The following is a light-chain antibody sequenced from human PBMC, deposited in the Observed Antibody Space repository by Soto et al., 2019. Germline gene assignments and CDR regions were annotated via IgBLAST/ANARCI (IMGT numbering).Light chain of an antibody. CDR3: QQYGSSPRT. Sequence: EVGLSQSPGTLSLSPGERATLSCRASQSVSSSYLAWYQQKPGQAPRLLIYGASSRATGIPDRFSGNGSGTDFTLAISRLEPEDFAVYYCQQYGSSPRTFGQGTKVAI. CDR2: GAS. CDR1: QSVSSSY. V-gene: IGKV3-20*01. J-gene: IGKJ1*01.